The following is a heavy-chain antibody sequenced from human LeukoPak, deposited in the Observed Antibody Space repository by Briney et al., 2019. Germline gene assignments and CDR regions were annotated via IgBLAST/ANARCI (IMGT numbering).Heavy chain of an antibody. V-gene: IGHV4-39*07. Sequence: SETLSLTCTVSGGSISSSSYYWAWIRQPPGKGLEWIGSIHYSGSTYYNPSLQSRVTISIDTSKNQFSLKLRFVTAADTAVYYCARGRYLTTSGGAAAGFLDYWGQGSLVTVST. CDR2: IHYSGST. J-gene: IGHJ4*02. CDR1: GGSISSSSYY. CDR3: ARGRYLTTSGGAAAGFLDY. D-gene: IGHD6-13*01.